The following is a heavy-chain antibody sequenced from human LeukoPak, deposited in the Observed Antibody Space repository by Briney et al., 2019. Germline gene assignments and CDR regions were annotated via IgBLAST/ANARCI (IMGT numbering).Heavy chain of an antibody. J-gene: IGHJ6*02. CDR1: GFTFSSYW. CDR2: INSDGSST. CDR3: AREDVTMVRGYGMDV. Sequence: GGSLRLSCAASGFTFSSYWMHWVRQAQGKGLVWVSRINSDGSSTSYADSVKGRFTISRDNAENTLYLQMNSLRAEDTAVYYCAREDVTMVRGYGMDVWGQGTTVTVSS. D-gene: IGHD3-10*01. V-gene: IGHV3-74*01.